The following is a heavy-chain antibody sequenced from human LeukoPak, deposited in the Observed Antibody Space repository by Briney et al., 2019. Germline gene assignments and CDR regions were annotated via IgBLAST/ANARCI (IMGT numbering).Heavy chain of an antibody. V-gene: IGHV4-34*01. CDR2: INHSGST. J-gene: IGHJ3*02. CDR3: ARGRYYAFDI. D-gene: IGHD3-9*01. Sequence: PSETLSLTCAVYGGSFSGYYWSWVRQSPGKRLEWIGEINHSGSTNYSPSLQSQVTISVGTSKNQFSLKLSSVTAADTAVYYCARGRYYAFDIWGQGTTVTVSS. CDR1: GGSFSGYY.